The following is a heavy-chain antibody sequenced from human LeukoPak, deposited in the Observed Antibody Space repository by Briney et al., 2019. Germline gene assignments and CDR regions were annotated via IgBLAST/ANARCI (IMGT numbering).Heavy chain of an antibody. D-gene: IGHD2-2*01. J-gene: IGHJ6*03. CDR1: GFTFSNYA. V-gene: IGHV3-23*01. CDR2: ITISGGSA. Sequence: GGSLRLSCAASGFTFSNYAMNWVRQAPGKGLEWVSSITISGGSAFYADSVMGRFTISRDNYKNTLYLQMNSLSAEDTAVYYCAKRGNPAVGHHYLDVWGKGTTVSVSS. CDR3: AKRGNPAVGHHYLDV.